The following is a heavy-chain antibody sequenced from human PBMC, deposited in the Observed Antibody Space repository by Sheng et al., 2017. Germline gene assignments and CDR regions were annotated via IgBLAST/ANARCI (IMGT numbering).Heavy chain of an antibody. J-gene: IGHJ5*02. Sequence: QVQLVESGGGVVQPGRSLRLSCAASGFTFSSYGMHWVRQAPGKGLEWVAVIWYDGSNKYYADSVKGRFTISRDNSKNTLYLQMNSLRAEDTAVYYCAREWAFGDNWFDPWGQGTLVTVSS. V-gene: IGHV3-33*01. CDR3: AREWAFGDNWFDP. D-gene: IGHD1-26*01. CDR2: IWYDGSNK. CDR1: GFTFSSYG.